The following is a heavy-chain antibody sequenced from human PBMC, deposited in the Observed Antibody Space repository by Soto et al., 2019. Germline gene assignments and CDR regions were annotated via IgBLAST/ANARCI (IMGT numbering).Heavy chain of an antibody. CDR2: IIPIPGTA. D-gene: IGHD2-2*01. J-gene: IGHJ6*04. CDR1: GGTFSSYA. Sequence: QVQLVQSGAEVKKPGSSVKVSCKASGGTFSSYAISWVRQAPGQGLEWMGGIIPIPGTANYAQKFQGRVTITADESKSTDYMELSSLRSEDTAVYYCSRSQGSSTSLELYYYYYYGMDVWGKGTTVTVSS. CDR3: SRSQGSSTSLELYYYYYYGMDV. V-gene: IGHV1-69*01.